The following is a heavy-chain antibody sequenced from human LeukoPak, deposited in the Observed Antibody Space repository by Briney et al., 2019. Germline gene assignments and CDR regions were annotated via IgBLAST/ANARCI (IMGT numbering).Heavy chain of an antibody. V-gene: IGHV3-21*01. Sequence: KTGGSLRLSCAASGFTFSSYNMNWVRQAPGQGLEWVSSISTSSSYIYYADSVKGRFTISRDNAKTSLYLQMNSLRAEDTAVYYCARDQELFRFDYWGQGTLVTVSS. CDR1: GFTFSSYN. J-gene: IGHJ4*02. D-gene: IGHD3-10*01. CDR2: ISTSSSYI. CDR3: ARDQELFRFDY.